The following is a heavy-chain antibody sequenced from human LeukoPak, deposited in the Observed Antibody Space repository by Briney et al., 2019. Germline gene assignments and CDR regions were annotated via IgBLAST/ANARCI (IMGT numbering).Heavy chain of an antibody. D-gene: IGHD6-13*01. CDR1: GYTFTGYY. V-gene: IGHV1-2*02. CDR3: ARVDSSSALLDFDY. Sequence: ASVKVSCKASGYTFTGYYMHWVRQAPGQGLEWMGWINPNSGGTNYAQKFQGRVTMTRDTSISTAYMELSRLRSDDTAVYYCARVDSSSALLDFDYWGQGTLVTVSS. J-gene: IGHJ4*02. CDR2: INPNSGGT.